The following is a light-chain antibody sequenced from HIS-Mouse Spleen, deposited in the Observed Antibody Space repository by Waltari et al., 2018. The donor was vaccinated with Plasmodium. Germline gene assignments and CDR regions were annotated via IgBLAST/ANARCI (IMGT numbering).Light chain of an antibody. CDR1: KLGDKY. V-gene: IGLV3-1*01. CDR2: QDS. J-gene: IGLJ2*01. Sequence: SYELTQPPSVSVSPGQTASLPCSGDKLGDKYACWYQQKPGPSPVLVIYQDSKRPSGIPERFSGSNSGNTATLTISGTQAMDEADYYCQAWDSSTVVFGGGTKLTVL. CDR3: QAWDSSTVV.